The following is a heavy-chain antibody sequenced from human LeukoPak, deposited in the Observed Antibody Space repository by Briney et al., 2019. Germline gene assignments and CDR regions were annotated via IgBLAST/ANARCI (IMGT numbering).Heavy chain of an antibody. CDR3: ASRYCSSTSCYWPVRH. V-gene: IGHV1-18*01. D-gene: IGHD2-2*01. CDR2: ISTYNGNT. Sequence: GASVKVSCKASGYTFTSYAFSWVRQAPGQGLEWMGWISTYNGNTNYAQKLQGRVTMTTDTSTSTAYVELRSLRSDDTAVYYCASRYCSSTSCYWPVRHWGQGTLVTVSS. CDR1: GYTFTSYA. J-gene: IGHJ4*02.